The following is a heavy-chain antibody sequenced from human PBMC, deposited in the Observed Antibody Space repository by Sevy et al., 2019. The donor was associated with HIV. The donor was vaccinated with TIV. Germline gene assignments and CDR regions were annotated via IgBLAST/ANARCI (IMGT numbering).Heavy chain of an antibody. D-gene: IGHD3-9*01. Sequence: GGSLRLSCEVSGLSVTNNGMHWVRQAPGKGLEWVAVISYDGINKYYGDSVKGRFIISRDRSKNTVYLQMNILRIEDTAAYYCAKDFTGFYGMDVWGQGTTVTVSS. V-gene: IGHV3-30*18. CDR3: AKDFTGFYGMDV. CDR1: GLSVTNNG. CDR2: ISYDGINK. J-gene: IGHJ6*02.